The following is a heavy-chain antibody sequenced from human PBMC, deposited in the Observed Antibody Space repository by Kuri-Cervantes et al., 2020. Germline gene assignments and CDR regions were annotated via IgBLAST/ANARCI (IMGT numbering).Heavy chain of an antibody. CDR1: GFTFSSYS. Sequence: GGSLRLSCAASGFTFSSYSMNWVRQAPGKGLEWVSSISSSSSYIYYADSVKGRFTISRDNAKNSLYLQMNSLRSEDTAVYYCARGLYYYYGMDVWGQETTVTVSS. CDR3: ARGLYYYYGMDV. CDR2: ISSSSSYI. V-gene: IGHV3-21*04. J-gene: IGHJ6*02.